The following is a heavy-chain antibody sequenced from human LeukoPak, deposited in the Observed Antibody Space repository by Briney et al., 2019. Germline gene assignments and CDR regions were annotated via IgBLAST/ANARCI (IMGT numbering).Heavy chain of an antibody. CDR2: IRYDGSNK. Sequence: GGSLRLSCAASGFTFSSYGMHWVRQAPGKGLEWVAFIRYDGSNKYYADSVKGRFTISRDNSKNTLYLQMNSLRAEDTAVYYCAKGWIQLWLSLDYWGQGTLVTVPS. V-gene: IGHV3-30*02. CDR1: GFTFSSYG. J-gene: IGHJ4*02. D-gene: IGHD5-18*01. CDR3: AKGWIQLWLSLDY.